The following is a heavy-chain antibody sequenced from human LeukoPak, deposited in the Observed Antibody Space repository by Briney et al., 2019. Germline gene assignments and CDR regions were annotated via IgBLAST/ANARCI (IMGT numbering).Heavy chain of an antibody. CDR1: GYTFTSYD. J-gene: IGHJ5*02. CDR3: ARGACSSTSCYIP. V-gene: IGHV1-8*01. D-gene: IGHD2-2*02. CDR2: MNPNSGNT. Sequence: ASVKVSCTASGYTFTSYDINWVRQATGQGLEWMGWMNPNSGNTGYAQKFQGRVTMTRNTSISTAYMELSSLRSEDTAVYYCARGACSSTSCYIPWGQGTLVTVSS.